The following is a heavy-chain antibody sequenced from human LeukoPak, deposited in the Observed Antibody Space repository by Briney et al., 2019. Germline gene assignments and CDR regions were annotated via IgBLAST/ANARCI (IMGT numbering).Heavy chain of an antibody. D-gene: IGHD5-18*01. Sequence: LRLSCAASGFTVSSNYMSWIRQPPGKGLEWIGYIYHSGSTYYNPSLKSRVTISVDRSKNQFSLKLSSVTAADTAVYYCARGGRYSYGPPFDYWGQGTLVTVSS. CDR3: ARGGRYSYGPPFDY. CDR2: IYHSGST. CDR1: GFTVSSNY. V-gene: IGHV4-30-2*01. J-gene: IGHJ4*02.